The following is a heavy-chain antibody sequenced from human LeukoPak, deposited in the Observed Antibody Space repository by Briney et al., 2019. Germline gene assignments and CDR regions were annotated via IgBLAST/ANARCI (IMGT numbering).Heavy chain of an antibody. Sequence: KSGGSLRLSCAASGFTFSSYSMNWVRQAPGKGLEWVSSISSSSSYIYYADSVKGRFTISRDNAKNSLYLQMNSLRAEDTAVYYCARDVPIVRFDPWGQGTLVTVSS. CDR1: GFTFSSYS. CDR2: ISSSSSYI. D-gene: IGHD1-26*01. CDR3: ARDVPIVRFDP. V-gene: IGHV3-21*01. J-gene: IGHJ5*02.